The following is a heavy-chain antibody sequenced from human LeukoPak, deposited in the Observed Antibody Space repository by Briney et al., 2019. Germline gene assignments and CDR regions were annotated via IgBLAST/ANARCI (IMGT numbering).Heavy chain of an antibody. V-gene: IGHV4-38-2*02. CDR1: GYSISGGYY. CDR3: AREYYYDSSGYYY. J-gene: IGHJ4*02. Sequence: SETLSLTCTVSGYSISGGYYWGWIRQPPGKGLEWIGSIYHSGSTYYNPSLKSRVTISVDTSKNQFSLKLSSVTAADTAVYYCAREYYYDSSGYYYWGQGTLVTVSS. D-gene: IGHD3-22*01. CDR2: IYHSGST.